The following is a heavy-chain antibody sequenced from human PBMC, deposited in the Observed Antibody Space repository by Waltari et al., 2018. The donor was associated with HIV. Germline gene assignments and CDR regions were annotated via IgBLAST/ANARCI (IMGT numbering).Heavy chain of an antibody. CDR1: GCRFSDEA. Sequence: VQLEASGGGVFQHGRCRRLACGASGCRFSDEALHWVGQAPGKGLQWVAVIWYDGSKKEYSDSVKGRFTISKDNSKNTLFLQMNSLRVDDTAVYFCARVPFASSWSADSFDVWGPGTRITVSS. CDR2: IWYDGSKK. CDR3: ARVPFASSWSADSFDV. D-gene: IGHD6-13*01. V-gene: IGHV3-33*01. J-gene: IGHJ3*01.